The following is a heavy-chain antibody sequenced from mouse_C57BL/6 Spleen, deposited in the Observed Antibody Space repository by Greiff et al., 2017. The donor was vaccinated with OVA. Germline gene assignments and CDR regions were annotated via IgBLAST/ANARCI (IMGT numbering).Heavy chain of an antibody. D-gene: IGHD1-1*01. CDR3: ALHLYYYGSSYYFDY. CDR1: GYTFTSYG. Sequence: QVQLQQSGAELARPGASVKLSCKASGYTFTSYGISWVKQRTGQGLEWIGEIYPRSGNTYYNEKFKGKATLTVDKSSSTAYMQLSSLTSEDSAVYYCALHLYYYGSSYYFDYWGQGTTLTDSS. V-gene: IGHV1-81*01. CDR2: IYPRSGNT. J-gene: IGHJ2*01.